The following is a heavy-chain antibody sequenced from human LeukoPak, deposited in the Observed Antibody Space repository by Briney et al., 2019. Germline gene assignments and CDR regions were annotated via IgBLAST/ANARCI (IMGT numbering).Heavy chain of an antibody. D-gene: IGHD2-15*01. CDR1: GFTFISTA. J-gene: IGHJ4*02. CDR3: LGYCSGGRCYSGGH. Sequence: PRGSLRLAFSAPGFTFISTAMSSGRQAPGKGLERVSMVCISGGSLCYADSVKGRFTISRDNSKNTQYLQMDSRRAEDTAIYYCLGYCSGGRCYSGGHGGQGTLVTVSA. V-gene: IGHV3-23*01. CDR2: VCISGGSL.